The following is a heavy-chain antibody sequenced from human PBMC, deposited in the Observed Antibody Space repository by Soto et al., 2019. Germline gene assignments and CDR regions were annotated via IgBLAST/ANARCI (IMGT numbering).Heavy chain of an antibody. J-gene: IGHJ4*02. CDR2: FSGSGGST. Sequence: EVQLLESGGGLVQPGGSLRLTCAASGFTFSSYAMTWARQAPGKGLEWVSTFSGSGGSTYYADSVKGRFTISRDNSKNTLYLQMNRLRAEDTAIYYCAKSVYSSSWHVVDSWGRGPLVTVSS. V-gene: IGHV3-23*01. D-gene: IGHD6-13*01. CDR3: AKSVYSSSWHVVDS. CDR1: GFTFSSYA.